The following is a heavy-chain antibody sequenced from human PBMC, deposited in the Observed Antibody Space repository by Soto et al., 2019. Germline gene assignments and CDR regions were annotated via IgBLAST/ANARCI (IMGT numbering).Heavy chain of an antibody. CDR3: ARDRSIAGTHDY. D-gene: IGHD6-6*01. V-gene: IGHV3-48*02. CDR1: GFTFSSYN. CDR2: ITSSSRTI. J-gene: IGHJ4*02. Sequence: EVQLVESGGGLVQPGGSLRLSCTASGFTFSSYNMNWDRQAPGKGLEWVSYITSSSRTIYYADSVKGRFTISRDNAKNSLYLQMNSLRDEDTGVYYCARDRSIAGTHDYWGQGTLVTVSS.